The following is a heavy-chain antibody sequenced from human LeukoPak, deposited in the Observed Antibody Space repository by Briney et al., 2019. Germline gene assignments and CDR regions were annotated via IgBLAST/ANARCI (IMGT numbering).Heavy chain of an antibody. V-gene: IGHV4-59*01. CDR2: IYYSGST. CDR1: GGSISSYY. D-gene: IGHD6-19*01. Sequence: SETLSLTCTVSGGSISSYYWSWIRQPPGKGLEWIGYIYYSGSTNYNPSLKSRVTISVDTPKNQFSLKLSSVTAADTAVYYCASGTGSGRFDYWGQGTLVTVSS. CDR3: ASGTGSGRFDY. J-gene: IGHJ4*02.